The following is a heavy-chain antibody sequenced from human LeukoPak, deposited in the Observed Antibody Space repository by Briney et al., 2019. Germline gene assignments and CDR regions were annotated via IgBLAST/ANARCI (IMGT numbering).Heavy chain of an antibody. CDR3: VRAVAGKFDY. Sequence: PSETLSLTCTVSGGSISSSSYYWGWIRQPPGKGLEWIGYIYYSGSTNYNPSLKSRVTISVDTSKNQFSLKLSSVTAADTAVYYCVRAVAGKFDYWGQGTLVTVSS. D-gene: IGHD6-19*01. V-gene: IGHV4-61*05. J-gene: IGHJ4*02. CDR1: GGSISSSSYY. CDR2: IYYSGST.